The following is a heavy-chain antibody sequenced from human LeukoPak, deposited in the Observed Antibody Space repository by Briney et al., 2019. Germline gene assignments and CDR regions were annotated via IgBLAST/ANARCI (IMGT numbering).Heavy chain of an antibody. J-gene: IGHJ6*03. Sequence: PGGSLRLSCAASGFTFSSYGMHWVRQAPGKGLEWVAFIRYDGSNKYYADSVEGRITISRDNSKNTLYLQMNSLRAEDTAVYYCARQGSEDILTGFIYYYYMDVWGKGATVTISS. V-gene: IGHV3-30*02. CDR1: GFTFSSYG. CDR2: IRYDGSNK. CDR3: ARQGSEDILTGFIYYYYMDV. D-gene: IGHD3-9*01.